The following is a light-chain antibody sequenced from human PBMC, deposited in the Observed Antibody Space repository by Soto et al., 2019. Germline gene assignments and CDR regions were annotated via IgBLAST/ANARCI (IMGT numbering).Light chain of an antibody. J-gene: IGKJ4*01. CDR1: QGIGDT. CDR2: DTA. V-gene: IGKV3-15*01. CDR3: QHYVTWPLT. Sequence: EILMTQSPATLSVSRGERATLSCRASQGIGDTLAWYQQKPGQTPRLLIYDTANRATGVPARFSGSRSGAEFTLTMSSLQSEDFAVYYGQHYVTWPLTVGGGTKVDSK.